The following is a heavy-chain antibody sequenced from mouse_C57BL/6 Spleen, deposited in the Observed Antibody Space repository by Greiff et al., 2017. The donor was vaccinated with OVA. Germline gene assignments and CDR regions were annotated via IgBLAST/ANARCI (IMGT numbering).Heavy chain of an antibody. CDR1: GYTFTSYW. CDR2: IHPSDSDT. D-gene: IGHD2-3*01. J-gene: IGHJ3*01. CDR3: AIDGYSAWFAY. Sequence: QVQLQQSGAELVKPGASVKVSCKASGYTFTSYWMHWVKQRPGQGLEWIGRIHPSDSDTNYNQKFKGKVTLTVDKSSSTAYMQLSSLTCEDSAVYYCAIDGYSAWFAYWGQGTLVTVSA. V-gene: IGHV1-74*01.